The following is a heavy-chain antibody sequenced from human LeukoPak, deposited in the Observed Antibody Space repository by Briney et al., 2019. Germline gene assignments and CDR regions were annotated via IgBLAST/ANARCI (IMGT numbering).Heavy chain of an antibody. V-gene: IGHV4-59*10. D-gene: IGHD3-22*01. J-gene: IGHJ6*03. CDR1: GGSFSGYY. Sequence: SETLSLTCAVYGGSFSGYYWSWIRQPAGKGLEWIGRIYTSGSTNYNPSLKSRVTMSVDTSKNQFSLKLSSVTAADTAVYYCARGYYYDSSYYMDVWGKGTTVTISS. CDR3: ARGYYYDSSYYMDV. CDR2: IYTSGST.